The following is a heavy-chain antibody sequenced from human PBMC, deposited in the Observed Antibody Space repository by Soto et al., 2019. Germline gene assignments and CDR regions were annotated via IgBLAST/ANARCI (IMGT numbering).Heavy chain of an antibody. V-gene: IGHV3-11*01. D-gene: IGHD2-21*01. CDR1: GFTFSDYY. J-gene: IGHJ4*02. CDR3: AKSISDGYNAIDY. Sequence: GGSLRLSCSASGFTFSDYYISWIRQAPGKGLEWVSYISRLGETTHYADSVKGRFTISRETAKNSLSLHMNSLRAEDTAVYYCAKSISDGYNAIDYLGQGTLVTVSS. CDR2: ISRLGETT.